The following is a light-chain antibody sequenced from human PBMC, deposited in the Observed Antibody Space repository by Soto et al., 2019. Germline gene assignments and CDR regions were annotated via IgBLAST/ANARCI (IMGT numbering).Light chain of an antibody. CDR3: QQYNNWPPLYT. V-gene: IGKV3-15*01. Sequence: EIVMTQSPATLSVSPGERATLSCRASQSVSSNLAWYQQKPGQAPRLLIYGASTRATGIPARFSGSGSGTEFTLTISSLQSEDCAVYYCQQYNNWPPLYTCGQGTKLEIK. CDR2: GAS. CDR1: QSVSSN. J-gene: IGKJ2*01.